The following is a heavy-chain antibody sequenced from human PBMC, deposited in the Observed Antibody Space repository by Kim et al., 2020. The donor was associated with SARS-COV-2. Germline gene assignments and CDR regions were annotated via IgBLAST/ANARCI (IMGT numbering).Heavy chain of an antibody. J-gene: IGHJ4*02. CDR2: ISYDGSNK. CDR3: AKFSTGHVEMATSDY. D-gene: IGHD5-12*01. CDR1: GFTFSSYG. Sequence: GGSLRLSCAASGFTFSSYGMHWVRQAPGKGLEWVAVISYDGSNKYYADSVKGRFTISRDNSKNTLYLQMNSLRAEDTAVYYCAKFSTGHVEMATSDYWGQGTLVTVSS. V-gene: IGHV3-30*18.